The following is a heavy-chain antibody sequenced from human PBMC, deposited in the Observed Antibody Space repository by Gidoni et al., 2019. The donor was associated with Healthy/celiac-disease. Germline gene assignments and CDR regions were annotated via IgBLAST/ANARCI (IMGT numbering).Heavy chain of an antibody. D-gene: IGHD3-16*01. CDR3: ARRRGGGGMDV. V-gene: IGHV4-34*01. J-gene: IGHJ6*02. CDR1: GGSLSGYY. Sequence: QVQLQQWGAGLLKPSETLSLTRPVYGGSLSGYYWSWIRQPPGKGMEWIGEINHSGSTNYNPSLKRRVNISVDTSKSQFSLKLSSVTAADTAVYYWARRRGGGGMDVWGQGTTVTVSS. CDR2: INHSGST.